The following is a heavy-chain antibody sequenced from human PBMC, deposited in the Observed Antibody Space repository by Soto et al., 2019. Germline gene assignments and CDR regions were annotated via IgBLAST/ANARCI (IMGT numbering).Heavy chain of an antibody. CDR1: GFILRNYW. V-gene: IGHV3-7*03. J-gene: IGHJ5*02. D-gene: IGHD3-16*02. CDR3: ARYRSLDP. Sequence: EVQLVESGGGLVQPGGSLRLSCADSGFILRNYWMSWVRQAPGMGLQWVASIKEDGSEKYYVDPVKGRFTISRENSKNSLYLQMTSLRAQDTAVYYCARYRSLDPWGQGILVTVPS. CDR2: IKEDGSEK.